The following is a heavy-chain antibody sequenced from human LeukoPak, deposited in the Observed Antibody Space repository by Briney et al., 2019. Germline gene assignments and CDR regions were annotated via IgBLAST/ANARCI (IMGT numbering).Heavy chain of an antibody. D-gene: IGHD6-19*01. CDR2: IKEDGSDK. V-gene: IGHV3-7*03. CDR1: GSSFTTYW. Sequence: GGSLRLSCAATGSSFTTYWMSWVRQAPGKGLEWVANIKEDGSDKYYVDSVKGRFFISRDNAKNSLYLQMSSLRAEDTAVYYCAKDPGDKAVDRWFDPWGQGTLVTVSS. J-gene: IGHJ5*02. CDR3: AKDPGDKAVDRWFDP.